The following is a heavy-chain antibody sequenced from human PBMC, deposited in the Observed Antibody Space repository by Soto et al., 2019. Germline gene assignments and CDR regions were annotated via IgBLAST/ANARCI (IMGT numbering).Heavy chain of an antibody. J-gene: IGHJ4*02. V-gene: IGHV3-30*18. CDR3: AKEDLYGGKIPYFDD. CDR1: GFTFSSYG. Sequence: XGSLRLSCAASGFTFSSYGMHWVRQAPGKGLEWVAVISYDGSNKYYADSVKGRFTISRDNSKNTLYLQMNSLRAEDTAVYYCAKEDLYGGKIPYFDDWGQGTLVTVSS. D-gene: IGHD4-17*01. CDR2: ISYDGSNK.